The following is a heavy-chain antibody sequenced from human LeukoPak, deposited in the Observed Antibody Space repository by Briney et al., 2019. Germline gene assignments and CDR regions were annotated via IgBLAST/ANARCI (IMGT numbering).Heavy chain of an antibody. Sequence: PSETLSLTCAVYGGSFSGYYWSWTRQPPGKGLEWIGEINHSGSTNYNPSLKSRVTISVDTSKNQFSLKLSSVTAADTAVYYCARVYDFWSGYPTYWGQGTLVTVX. V-gene: IGHV4-34*01. J-gene: IGHJ4*02. CDR1: GGSFSGYY. CDR2: INHSGST. D-gene: IGHD3-3*01. CDR3: ARVYDFWSGYPTY.